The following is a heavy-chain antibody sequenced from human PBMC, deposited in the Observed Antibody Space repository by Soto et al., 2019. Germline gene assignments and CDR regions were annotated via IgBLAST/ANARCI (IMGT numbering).Heavy chain of an antibody. CDR3: ARRLNLGSFDH. V-gene: IGHV4-59*01. CDR2: AYYSGNV. CDR1: GVSLTGYH. D-gene: IGHD3-10*01. J-gene: IGHJ5*02. Sequence: SETLSLTCNVSGVSLTGYHWDWIRQPPGKTLEWIGFAYYSGNVLYNPSFKGRASIRVDRSKNQFSLRLTSVTAADTAVYYCARRLNLGSFDHWGQGTLVTVSS.